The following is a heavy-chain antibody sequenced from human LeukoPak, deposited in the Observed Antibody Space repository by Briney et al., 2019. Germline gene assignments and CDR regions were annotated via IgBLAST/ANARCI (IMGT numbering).Heavy chain of an antibody. CDR2: INHSGST. CDR3: ARGRMVRGVKRTNDY. CDR1: VGSFSGYY. Sequence: PSETLSLTCAVYVGSFSGYYWSWIRQPPGKGLEWIGEINHSGSTNYNPSLKSRVTISVDTSKNQFSLKLSSVTAADTAVYYCARGRMVRGVKRTNDYWGQGTLVTVSS. V-gene: IGHV4-34*01. J-gene: IGHJ4*02. D-gene: IGHD3-10*01.